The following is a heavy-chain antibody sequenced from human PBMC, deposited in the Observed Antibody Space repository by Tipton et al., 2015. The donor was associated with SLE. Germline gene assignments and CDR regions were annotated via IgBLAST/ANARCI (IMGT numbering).Heavy chain of an antibody. CDR2: INVYEGHI. Sequence: QVQLVQSGAEVRKPGASVTVSCKTSGYRFSSYGITWVRQAPGQGLEWMGWINVYEGHINQPPKFQGRVTLTTDTSTTTAYLHLRSLTTDYTAIYYCARDYDFNVDVWGKGTVVTVSS. V-gene: IGHV1-18*01. CDR1: GYRFSSYG. J-gene: IGHJ6*04. D-gene: IGHD3-22*01. CDR3: ARDYDFNVDV.